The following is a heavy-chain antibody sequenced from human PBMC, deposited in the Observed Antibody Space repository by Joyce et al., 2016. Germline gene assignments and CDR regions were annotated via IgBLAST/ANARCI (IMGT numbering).Heavy chain of an antibody. CDR1: GDSVSSNRAA. CDR3: ARNPPGDQGYDI. Sequence: QVQLRQSGPGLVQPSQTLSVTCVISGDSVSSNRAAWNGVRQSPSRGLEVLGMTYYSSKLYYDYSVSVKSRITVNPDTSKNQFSLQLNSVTPEDTAMYYCARNPPGDQGYDIWGQGTMVTVSS. CDR2: TYYSSKLYY. J-gene: IGHJ3*02. V-gene: IGHV6-1*01. D-gene: IGHD7-27*01.